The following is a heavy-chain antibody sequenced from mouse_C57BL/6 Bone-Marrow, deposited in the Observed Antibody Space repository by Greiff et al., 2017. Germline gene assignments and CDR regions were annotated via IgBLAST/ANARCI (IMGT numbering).Heavy chain of an antibody. CDR1: GYAFSSSW. CDR3: ATDYYDYDEGYYAMDD. V-gene: IGHV1-82*01. D-gene: IGHD2-4*01. CDR2: IYPGDGDT. Sequence: QVQLQQSGPELVKPGASVKISCKASGYAFSSSWMNWVKQRPGKGLEWIGRIYPGDGDTNYNGKFKGKATLTADKSSSTAYMQLSSLTSEDSAVYFCATDYYDYDEGYYAMDDGGQGTSVTVSA. J-gene: IGHJ4*01.